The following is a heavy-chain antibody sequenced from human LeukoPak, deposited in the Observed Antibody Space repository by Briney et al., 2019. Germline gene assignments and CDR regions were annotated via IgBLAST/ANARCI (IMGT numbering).Heavy chain of an antibody. Sequence: ASVKVSCKASGYTFTSYDINWVRQATGQGLEWMGWMNPNSGNTGYAQKFQGRVTMTRNTSISTAYMELSSLRSEDTAVYYCASSTMRSYGNAFDIWGQGTMVTVSS. J-gene: IGHJ3*02. V-gene: IGHV1-8*01. CDR3: ASSTMRSYGNAFDI. CDR2: MNPNSGNT. CDR1: GYTFTSYD. D-gene: IGHD3-22*01.